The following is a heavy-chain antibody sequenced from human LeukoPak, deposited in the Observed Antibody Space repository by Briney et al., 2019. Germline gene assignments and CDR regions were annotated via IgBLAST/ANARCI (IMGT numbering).Heavy chain of an antibody. J-gene: IGHJ4*02. Sequence: SETLSLTCTVAGGSISSYYWSWIRQPPGKGLEGIGYIYYSGNTNYNPSLTSRVTISVDTAKNQFPLKLSSVTAADTAVYYCARSGDLTGYLYWGQGTLVTVSS. D-gene: IGHD3-9*01. CDR3: ARSGDLTGYLY. CDR2: IYYSGNT. V-gene: IGHV4-59*01. CDR1: GGSISSYY.